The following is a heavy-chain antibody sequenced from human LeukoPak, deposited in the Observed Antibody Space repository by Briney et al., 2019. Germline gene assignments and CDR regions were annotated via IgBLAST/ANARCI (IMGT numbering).Heavy chain of an antibody. J-gene: IGHJ4*02. V-gene: IGHV4-34*01. CDR1: GGSFIGYH. CDR2: INHRGHT. CDR3: ARAPRDSSSSNYMRRFDY. D-gene: IGHD3-22*01. Sequence: SETLSLTCAVYGGSFIGYHWNWIRQTPEKGLEWIGEINHRGHTNYNPSLESRVTISVDTSKNQFSLKLRSVTAADTAVYYCARAPRDSSSSNYMRRFDYWGQGTLVTVSS.